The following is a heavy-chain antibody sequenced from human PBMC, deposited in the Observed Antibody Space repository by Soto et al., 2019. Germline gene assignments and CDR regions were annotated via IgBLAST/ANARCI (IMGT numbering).Heavy chain of an antibody. V-gene: IGHV3-30*18. CDR1: GFTFSNYG. J-gene: IGHJ4*02. Sequence: QVQLVESGGGVVQPGRSLRLSCAASGFTFSNYGMHWVRQAPGKGLEWVAIISYDGDNEYYADSVRGRFTIYRDNSKNTLYLQTSSLRHEDTAVYYCAKDGGPVYCNSPGCSAKHFDYWGQGTLVTVSS. CDR3: AKDGGPVYCNSPGCSAKHFDY. D-gene: IGHD2-2*01. CDR2: ISYDGDNE.